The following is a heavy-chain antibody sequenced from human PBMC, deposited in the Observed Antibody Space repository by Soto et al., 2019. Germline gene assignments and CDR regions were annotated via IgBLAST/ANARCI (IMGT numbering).Heavy chain of an antibody. CDR1: GFTFSSYA. V-gene: IGHV3-23*01. D-gene: IGHD1-26*01. Sequence: EVRLLESGGGLVQPGGSLRLSCAASGFTFSSYAMRWVRHAPVKGLEWVSAISGSGGSTYYADSVKGRFTISRDNSKNTRYLQMNSLRAEDTAVYYCARRGSGSYYDCWGQGTLVTVSS. CDR3: ARRGSGSYYDC. J-gene: IGHJ4*02. CDR2: ISGSGGST.